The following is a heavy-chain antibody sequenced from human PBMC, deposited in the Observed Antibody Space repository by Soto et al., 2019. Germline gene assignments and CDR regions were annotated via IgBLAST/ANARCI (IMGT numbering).Heavy chain of an antibody. Sequence: QVTLKESGPVLVKPTETLTLTCTVSGFSLSNARMGVSWIRQPPGKALEWLAHIFSNDEKSYSTSLKSRLTISKEPSKSQVVLTMTNMDPVDTATYYCARIPRYSSSWYGMDVWGQGTTVTVSS. CDR2: IFSNDEK. V-gene: IGHV2-26*01. CDR3: ARIPRYSSSWYGMDV. CDR1: GFSLSNARMG. D-gene: IGHD6-13*01. J-gene: IGHJ6*02.